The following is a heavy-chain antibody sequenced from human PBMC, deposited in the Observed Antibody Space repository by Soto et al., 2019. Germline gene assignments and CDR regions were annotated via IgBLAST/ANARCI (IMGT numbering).Heavy chain of an antibody. CDR3: ARNAEYYTSAHYRN. D-gene: IGHD3-22*01. J-gene: IGHJ4*02. CDR1: GFSLTTREVG. Sequence: QITLKESGPTLVKPTQTLTLTCSFSGFSLTTREVGVGWIRQPPGKALEWLALIYWDDDKRYNPSLKSRLALTKDPSKNQVVLTMTNMDPVDTATYYCARNAEYYTSAHYRNWGQGTLVTVSS. CDR2: IYWDDDK. V-gene: IGHV2-5*02.